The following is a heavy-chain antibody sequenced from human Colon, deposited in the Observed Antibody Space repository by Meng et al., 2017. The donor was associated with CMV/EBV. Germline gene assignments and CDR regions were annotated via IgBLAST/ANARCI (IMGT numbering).Heavy chain of an antibody. CDR1: GFIFSDYY. CDR2: ISPTGSDT. J-gene: IGHJ5*02. CDR3: VKGHTMINP. D-gene: IGHD3-16*01. V-gene: IGHV3-11*05. Sequence: VRGVASGGGLIQPGGSRRLSCVVSGFIFSDYYMTWIREAPGKGLEWVSYISPTGSDTNYADSVRGRFTISRDNAKNSLFLQMSSLTAEDTAVYYCVKGHTMINPWGQGTLVTVSS.